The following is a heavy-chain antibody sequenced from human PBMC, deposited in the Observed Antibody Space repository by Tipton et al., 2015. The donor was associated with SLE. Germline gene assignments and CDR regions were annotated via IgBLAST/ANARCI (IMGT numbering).Heavy chain of an antibody. Sequence: TLSLTCSVSGDSMSSSSHYWGWIRQSPGKGLEWIGSIYYSGSTNYNPSLKSRVTISVDRSKNQLSLKLSSVTAADTAVYYCARDKYGSGWGTPGAFDIWGQGTMVTVSS. CDR1: GDSMSSSSHY. D-gene: IGHD2-15*01. CDR2: IYYSGST. J-gene: IGHJ3*02. CDR3: ARDKYGSGWGTPGAFDI. V-gene: IGHV4-39*07.